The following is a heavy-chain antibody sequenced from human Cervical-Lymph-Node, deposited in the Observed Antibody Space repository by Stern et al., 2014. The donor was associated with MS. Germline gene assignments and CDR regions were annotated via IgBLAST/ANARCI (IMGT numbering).Heavy chain of an antibody. CDR2: FDPEDGET. D-gene: IGHD3-3*01. J-gene: IGHJ6*02. V-gene: IGHV1-24*01. CDR3: ATDRDDFRSGYSAPTKGYGLDV. CDR1: GYTLTELS. Sequence: QLVQSGAEVKKPGASVKVSCKVSGYTLTELSMHWVRQAPGKGLEWMGGFDPEDGETIYAQKFQGRVTMTEDTSTDTAYMELSSLRSEDTAVYYCATDRDDFRSGYSAPTKGYGLDVWGQGTTVTGTS.